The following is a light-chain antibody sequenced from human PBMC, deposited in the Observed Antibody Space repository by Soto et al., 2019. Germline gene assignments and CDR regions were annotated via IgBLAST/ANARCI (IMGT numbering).Light chain of an antibody. CDR2: DVS. CDR3: SSYTSSSTLV. Sequence: QAVVTQPASVSGSPGQSITISCTGTGSDVGGYNYVSWYQQHPGKAPKLMIYDVSNRPSRVSNRFSGSKSGNTASLTISGLQAEDEADYYCSSYTSSSTLVFGGGTKVTVL. V-gene: IGLV2-14*01. J-gene: IGLJ2*01. CDR1: GSDVGGYNY.